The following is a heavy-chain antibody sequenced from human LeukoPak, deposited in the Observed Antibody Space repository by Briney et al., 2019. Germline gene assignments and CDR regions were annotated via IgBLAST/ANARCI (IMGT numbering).Heavy chain of an antibody. Sequence: QPGRSLTLSCAASGFTFSSYWMSWVRQAPGKGLEWVAVIWYDGSNKYYADSVKGRFTISRDNSKNTLYLQMNSLRAEDTAVYYCARDGDTAMVTHGMDVWGQGTTVTVSS. CDR2: IWYDGSNK. J-gene: IGHJ6*02. D-gene: IGHD5-18*01. CDR1: GFTFSSYW. V-gene: IGHV3-33*08. CDR3: ARDGDTAMVTHGMDV.